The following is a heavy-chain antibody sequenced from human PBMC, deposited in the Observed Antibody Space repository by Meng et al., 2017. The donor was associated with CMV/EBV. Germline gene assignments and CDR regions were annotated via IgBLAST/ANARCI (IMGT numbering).Heavy chain of an antibody. CDR3: ARGGNWFDP. CDR2: INHSGST. J-gene: IGHJ5*02. Sequence: QWQLHQWGPGTLKSSETLSPACAVYGGSFSGYYWSWIRQPPGKGLEWIGEINHSGSTNYNPSLKSRVTISVDTSKNQFSLKLSSVTAADTAVYYCARGGNWFDPWGQGTLVTVSS. CDR1: GGSFSGYY. V-gene: IGHV4-34*01.